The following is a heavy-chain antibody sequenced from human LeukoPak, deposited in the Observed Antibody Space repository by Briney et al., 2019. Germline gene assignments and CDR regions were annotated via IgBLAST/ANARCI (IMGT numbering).Heavy chain of an antibody. CDR3: AKRTDYSNYGPFDY. CDR2: INPDGRST. CDR1: GLTFSSSW. J-gene: IGHJ4*02. Sequence: GGSLRLSCVASGLTFSSSWMHWVRQAPGKGLVWVSRINPDGRSTNYADSVKGRFTISRDNSKNTLFLQMNSLRAEDTAVYYCAKRTDYSNYGPFDYWGQGTLVTVSS. V-gene: IGHV3-74*01. D-gene: IGHD4-11*01.